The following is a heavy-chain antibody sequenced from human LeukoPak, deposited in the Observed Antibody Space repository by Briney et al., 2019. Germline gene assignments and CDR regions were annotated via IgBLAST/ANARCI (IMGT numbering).Heavy chain of an antibody. V-gene: IGHV3-9*01. D-gene: IGHD2-2*01. Sequence: GGSLRLSCAASGFTFDDYAMHWVRQAPGKRLEWVSGISWNSGSIGYADSVKGRFTISRDNAKNSLYLQMNSLRAEDTALYYCASLIGDCSSTSCPHFDYWGQGTLVTVSS. CDR2: ISWNSGSI. J-gene: IGHJ4*02. CDR3: ASLIGDCSSTSCPHFDY. CDR1: GFTFDDYA.